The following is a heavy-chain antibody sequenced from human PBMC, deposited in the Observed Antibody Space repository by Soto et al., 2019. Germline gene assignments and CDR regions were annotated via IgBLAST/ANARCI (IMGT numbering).Heavy chain of an antibody. Sequence: QVPLVESGGGVVQPGRSLRLSCAASGFTFSSYGMHWVRQAPGKGLEWVAVISYDGSNKYYADSVKGRFTISRDNSKNTLYLQMNSLRAEDTAVYYCAKPLWFGELLPLDYWGQGTLVTVSS. V-gene: IGHV3-30*18. CDR3: AKPLWFGELLPLDY. D-gene: IGHD3-10*01. J-gene: IGHJ4*02. CDR2: ISYDGSNK. CDR1: GFTFSSYG.